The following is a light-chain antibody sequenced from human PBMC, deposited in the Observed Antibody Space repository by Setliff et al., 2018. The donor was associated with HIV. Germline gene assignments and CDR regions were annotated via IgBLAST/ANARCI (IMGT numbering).Light chain of an antibody. CDR2: DLN. CDR3: SSYAITNTLP. V-gene: IGLV2-11*01. J-gene: IGLJ1*01. CDR1: SSDVRDYY. Sequence: QSALAQPRSVSGSPGQSVTISCTGTSSDVRDYYVSWYQQHPGKVPKLLIYDLNKRPSGVPDRFSGSKSGNTASLTISGLQAEDEADYYCSSYAITNTLPFGTGTKVTVL.